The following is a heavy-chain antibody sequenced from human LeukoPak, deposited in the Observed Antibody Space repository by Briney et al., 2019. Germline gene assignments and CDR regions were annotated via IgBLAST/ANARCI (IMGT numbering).Heavy chain of an antibody. CDR3: AKGENWQQLVHF. D-gene: IGHD6-13*01. CDR1: RFTFSSYG. Sequence: GGSLRLSFAASRFTFSSYGMHWVRQAPGKGLEWVAIISYDGSDKYYADSVKGRFTISRDNSKNTLYLQMNSLRAEDTAVYYCAKGENWQQLVHFWGQGTLVTVSS. CDR2: ISYDGSDK. V-gene: IGHV3-30*18. J-gene: IGHJ4*02.